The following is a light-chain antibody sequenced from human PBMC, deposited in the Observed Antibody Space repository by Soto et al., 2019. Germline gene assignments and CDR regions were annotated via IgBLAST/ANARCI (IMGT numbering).Light chain of an antibody. J-gene: IGKJ1*01. V-gene: IGKV1-5*01. CDR2: DAS. CDR1: QSISSW. Sequence: DIQMTQSPSTLSASVGDRVTITCRASQSISSWLAWYQQKPGKAPKLLIYDASSLASGVPSRFSGSGSGTEFTLTISSLQPDDFATYYCQQYNSYSWTFGHGTKVEIK. CDR3: QQYNSYSWT.